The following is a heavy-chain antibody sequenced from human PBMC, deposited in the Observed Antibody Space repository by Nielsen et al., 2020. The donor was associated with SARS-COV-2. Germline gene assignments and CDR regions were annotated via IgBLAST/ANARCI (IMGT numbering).Heavy chain of an antibody. Sequence: GESLKISCAASGFTFSSYAMSWVRQAPGKGLEWVSAISGSGGSTYYADSVKGRFTISRDNSKNTLYLQMNSLRAEDTAVYYCAKGRIAAAAKAPVDYWGQGTPVTVSS. CDR1: GFTFSSYA. CDR3: AKGRIAAAAKAPVDY. D-gene: IGHD6-13*01. V-gene: IGHV3-23*01. CDR2: ISGSGGST. J-gene: IGHJ4*02.